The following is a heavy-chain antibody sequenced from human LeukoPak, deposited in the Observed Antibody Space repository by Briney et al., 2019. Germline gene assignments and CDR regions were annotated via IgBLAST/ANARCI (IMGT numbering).Heavy chain of an antibody. CDR2: SGDRGKT. J-gene: IGHJ4*02. D-gene: IGHD3-22*01. V-gene: IGHV4-38-2*01. Sequence: PSETLSLTCAVSGYSITQTSYCGWIRQAPGTGRGWIGSSGDRGKTYYKSALRSRLTISLDTSMNRISIMLASVTAADTATSFCAGVADYSSEDSGYYSFGTWGQGTLVTVSS. CDR1: GYSITQTSY. CDR3: AGVADYSSEDSGYYSFGT.